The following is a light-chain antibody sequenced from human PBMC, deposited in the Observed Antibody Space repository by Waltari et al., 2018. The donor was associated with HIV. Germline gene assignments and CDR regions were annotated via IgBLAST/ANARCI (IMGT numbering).Light chain of an antibody. V-gene: IGLV3-19*01. Sequence: SSGLTQDPSVSVALGPPVTITCRGALLRGCYASWYQQRTGQAPTLVIFNRHVRPSVIPDRFSGYASGDTASLTITEAQAEDEADDYCNSRDIHGDHYVFLGGGTRLTV. CDR1: LLRGCY. J-gene: IGLJ2*01. CDR2: NRH. CDR3: NSRDIHGDHYVF.